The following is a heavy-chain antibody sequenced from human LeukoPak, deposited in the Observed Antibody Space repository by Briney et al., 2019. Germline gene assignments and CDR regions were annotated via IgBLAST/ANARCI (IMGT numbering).Heavy chain of an antibody. CDR3: VRGDDYGDYLFDY. D-gene: IGHD4-17*01. J-gene: IGHJ4*02. CDR2: ISVNSDYI. Sequence: GASVKVSCKPSGYTFFTFGISWVRQAPGQGLEWMGWISVNSDYINYAQKVQGRVTMTTDTSTSTANMELRSLRSDDTAVYYCVRGDDYGDYLFDYWGQGTLVTVSS. CDR1: GYTFFTFG. V-gene: IGHV1-18*01.